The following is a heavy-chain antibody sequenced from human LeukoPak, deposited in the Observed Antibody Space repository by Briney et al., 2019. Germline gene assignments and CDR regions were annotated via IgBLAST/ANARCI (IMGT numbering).Heavy chain of an antibody. CDR2: INPGDSET. CDR1: GYSFTTSW. J-gene: IGHJ4*02. V-gene: IGHV5-51*01. Sequence: GESLKISCRGSGYSFTTSWIGWVRQMPGKGLEWMAIINPGDSETRYSPSFQGQVTISADKSISTAYLQWSSLKASDTAIYYCARQGGSGVSLDYWGQGTLVTVSS. CDR3: ARQGGSGVSLDY. D-gene: IGHD3-10*01.